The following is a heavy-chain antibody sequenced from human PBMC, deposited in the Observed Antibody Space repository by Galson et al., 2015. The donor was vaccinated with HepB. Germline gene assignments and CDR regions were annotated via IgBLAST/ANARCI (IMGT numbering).Heavy chain of an antibody. CDR1: GDSVSSNSAD. V-gene: IGHV6-1*01. CDR2: TYYRSKWYN. CDR3: ARGLGTIRWFGELFHNAFDI. D-gene: IGHD3-10*01. J-gene: IGHJ3*02. Sequence: CPISGDSVSSNSADWYWIRQSPSRGREWLGRTYYRSKWYNDYAVSVKSRITINPDTSKNQFSLQLNSVTPEDTAVYDCARGLGTIRWFGELFHNAFDIWGQGTMVTVSS.